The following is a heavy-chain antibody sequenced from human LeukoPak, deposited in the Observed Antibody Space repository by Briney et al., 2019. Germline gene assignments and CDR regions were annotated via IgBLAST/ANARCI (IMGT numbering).Heavy chain of an antibody. Sequence: GSLRLSCAASGFTFSSYSMNWVRQPAGKGLEWIGRIYTSGSTNYNPSLKSRVTISVDTSKNQFSLKLSSVTAADTAVYYCARGLWPNYFDYWGQGTLVTVSS. CDR2: IYTSGST. CDR3: ARGLWPNYFDY. CDR1: GFTFSSYS. J-gene: IGHJ4*02. V-gene: IGHV4-4*07. D-gene: IGHD2/OR15-2a*01.